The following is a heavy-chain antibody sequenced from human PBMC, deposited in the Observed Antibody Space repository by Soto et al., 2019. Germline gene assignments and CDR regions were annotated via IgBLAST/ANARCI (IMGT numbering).Heavy chain of an antibody. Sequence: PGGSLRLSCAASGFTFSSYWMHWARQAPGKGLVWVSRINSDGSSTSYADSVKGRFTISRDNAKNSLYLQMNSLRAEDTAVYYCARDKGRSPLDYWGQGTLVTVSS. V-gene: IGHV3-74*01. CDR1: GFTFSSYW. CDR3: ARDKGRSPLDY. CDR2: INSDGSST. D-gene: IGHD2-15*01. J-gene: IGHJ4*02.